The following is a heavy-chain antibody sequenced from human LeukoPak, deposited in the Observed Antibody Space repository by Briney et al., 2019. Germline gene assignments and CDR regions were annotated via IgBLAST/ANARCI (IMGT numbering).Heavy chain of an antibody. CDR1: GYTFTSYD. J-gene: IGHJ3*02. CDR3: ARDLSPYCGGDCNDAFNI. D-gene: IGHD2-21*02. Sequence: GASVKVSCKASGYTFTSYDINWVRQATGQGLEWMGWIISIFGTANYAQKFQGRVTITADESTSTAYMELSSLRSEDTAVYYCARDLSPYCGGDCNDAFNIWGQGTMVTVSS. V-gene: IGHV1-69*13. CDR2: IISIFGTA.